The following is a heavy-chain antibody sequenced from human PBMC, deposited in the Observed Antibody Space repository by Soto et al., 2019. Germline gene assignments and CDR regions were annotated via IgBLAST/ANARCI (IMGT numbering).Heavy chain of an antibody. D-gene: IGHD2-15*01. Sequence: QVQLQDSGPGLVKPSETLSLTCTVSGGSVSSGSYYWSWIRQPPGKGLEWIGYLYYSGSTNYNPSLKSRVTISVDTSKNQFSLQLSSVTAADTAVYYCARGSGPNDAFDIWGQGTMVTVSS. CDR2: LYYSGST. J-gene: IGHJ3*02. V-gene: IGHV4-61*01. CDR1: GGSVSSGSYY. CDR3: ARGSGPNDAFDI.